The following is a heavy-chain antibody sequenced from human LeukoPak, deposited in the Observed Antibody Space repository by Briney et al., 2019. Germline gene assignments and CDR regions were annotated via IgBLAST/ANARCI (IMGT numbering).Heavy chain of an antibody. D-gene: IGHD3-22*01. CDR2: IYYSGST. CDR3: ARDFYDSRGDAFDI. CDR1: GGSISSYA. J-gene: IGHJ3*02. Sequence: SETLSLTCTVSGGSISSYAWSWIRQPPGKGLEWIGYIYYSGSTNYNPSLKSRVTISVDTSKNQFSLKLSSVTAADTAVYYCARDFYDSRGDAFDIWGQGAMVTVSS. V-gene: IGHV4-59*01.